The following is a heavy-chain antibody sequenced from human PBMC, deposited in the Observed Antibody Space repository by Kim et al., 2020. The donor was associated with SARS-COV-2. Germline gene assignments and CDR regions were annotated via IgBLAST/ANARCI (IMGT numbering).Heavy chain of an antibody. V-gene: IGHV4-34*01. CDR3: ATRKGLSYFDY. D-gene: IGHD6-6*01. Sequence: TNYNPPTKSRVTISVDTSKNQFSLKLSSVTAADTAVYYWATRKGLSYFDYWGQGTLVTVSS. J-gene: IGHJ4*02. CDR2: T.